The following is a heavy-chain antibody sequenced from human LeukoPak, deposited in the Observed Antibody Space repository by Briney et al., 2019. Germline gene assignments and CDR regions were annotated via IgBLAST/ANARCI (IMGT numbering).Heavy chain of an antibody. J-gene: IGHJ5*02. CDR1: GGSIRSYY. CDR3: ARLTDYGDWFDP. D-gene: IGHD4-17*01. Sequence: SETLSLTCTVSGGSIRSYYWSWIRQPPGKGLEWIGYIFYSGSTNYNPSLKSRVTISVDTSKNQFSLKLSSVTAADTAVYYCARLTDYGDWFDPWGQGTLVTVSS. V-gene: IGHV4-59*08. CDR2: IFYSGST.